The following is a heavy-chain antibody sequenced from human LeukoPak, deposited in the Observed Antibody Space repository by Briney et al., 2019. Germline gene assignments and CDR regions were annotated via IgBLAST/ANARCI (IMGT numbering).Heavy chain of an antibody. CDR3: ARSGLGYFGCYQDWFDP. V-gene: IGHV1-18*01. CDR2: ISAYSGAT. D-gene: IGHD3-9*01. J-gene: IGHJ5*02. CDR1: GYTFTSYG. Sequence: ASVKVSCKASGYTFTSYGISWVRQAPGQGLEWMGWISAYSGATNYAQKLQGRVTMTTDTSTSTAYMELRSLRSDDPAVYYCARSGLGYFGCYQDWFDPWGQGTLVTVSS.